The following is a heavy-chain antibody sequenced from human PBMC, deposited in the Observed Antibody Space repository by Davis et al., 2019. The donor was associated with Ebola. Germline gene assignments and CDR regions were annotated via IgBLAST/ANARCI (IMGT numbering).Heavy chain of an antibody. CDR1: GFTFSSYS. D-gene: IGHD2-8*01. CDR3: ARDPGPETNDDAFDI. Sequence: GESLKISCAASGFTFSSYSMNWVRQAPGKGLEWVSYISSSSSTIYYADSVKGRFTISRDNAKNSLYLQMNSLRDEDTAVYYCARDPGPETNDDAFDIWGQGTMVTVSS. CDR2: ISSSSSTI. J-gene: IGHJ3*02. V-gene: IGHV3-48*02.